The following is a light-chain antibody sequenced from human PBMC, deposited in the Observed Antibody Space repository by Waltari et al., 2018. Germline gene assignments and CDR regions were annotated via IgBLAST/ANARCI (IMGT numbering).Light chain of an antibody. J-gene: IGKJ1*01. Sequence: DILMTQSPSTLSASVGDRVTITCRASQSIGRWLAWYQQKPGKAPKLLIYKASSLQSGVPSRFSGSGSGTEFTLTISILQPDDFATYYCQLYNSYGTFGQGTKVEVK. CDR3: QLYNSYGT. CDR1: QSIGRW. CDR2: KAS. V-gene: IGKV1-5*03.